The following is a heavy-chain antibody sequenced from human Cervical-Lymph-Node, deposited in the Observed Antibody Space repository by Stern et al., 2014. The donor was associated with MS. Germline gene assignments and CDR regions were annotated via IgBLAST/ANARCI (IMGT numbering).Heavy chain of an antibody. V-gene: IGHV4/OR15-8*02. Sequence: QLQLQESGPGLVKPSTTLSLTCGVSGGSITTNHWWSWVRQTPGKGLEWVGEIPHSGNTNYKSYLQSRVTVSMDTSTHPFSLKLTAVTAADTAVYYCARARQYYDSDGAAWFDSRGQGTLVIVSP. CDR1: GGSITTNHW. D-gene: IGHD3-3*01. CDR2: IPHSGNT. CDR3: ARARQYYDSDGAAWFDS. J-gene: IGHJ5*01.